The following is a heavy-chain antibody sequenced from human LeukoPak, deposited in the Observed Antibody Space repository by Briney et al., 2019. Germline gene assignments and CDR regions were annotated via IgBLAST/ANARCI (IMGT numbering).Heavy chain of an antibody. D-gene: IGHD3-9*01. CDR2: INPNSGGT. CDR3: ARGQRGGYFDWLPDTSNGLYSPDY. V-gene: IGHV1-2*02. J-gene: IGHJ4*02. Sequence: ASVKVSCKAFGYTFTGYYMHWVRQAPGQGLEWMEWINPNSGGTNYAQKFQGRVTMTRDTSISTAYMELSRLRSDDTAVYYCARGQRGGYFDWLPDTSNGLYSPDYWGQGTLVTVSS. CDR1: GYTFTGYY.